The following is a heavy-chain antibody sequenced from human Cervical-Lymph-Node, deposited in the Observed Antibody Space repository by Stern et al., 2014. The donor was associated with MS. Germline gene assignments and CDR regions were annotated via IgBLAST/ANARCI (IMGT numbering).Heavy chain of an antibody. Sequence: QVTLKESGPTLVKPTQTLTLTCTFSGFSLSTSGVGVGWIRQPPGKALEWLALYDWSDDKSYSPSLKNRLTITKDTSKNQVVLTLTNMDPVDTATYYCPRALYGDYFDYWGQGSLVTVSS. J-gene: IGHJ4*02. V-gene: IGHV2-5*01. CDR2: YDWSDDK. CDR1: GFSLSTSGVG. CDR3: PRALYGDYFDY. D-gene: IGHD4-17*01.